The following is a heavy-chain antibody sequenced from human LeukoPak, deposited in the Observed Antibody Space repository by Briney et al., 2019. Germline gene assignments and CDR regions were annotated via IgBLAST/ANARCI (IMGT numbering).Heavy chain of an antibody. CDR1: GGSFSGYY. CDR3: ARAGSGSYFAWDNWFDP. CDR2: INHSGST. Sequence: PSETLSLTCAVYGGSFSGYYWSWIRQPPGKGLEWIGEINHSGSTNYNPSLKSRVTISVDTSKNQFSLKLSSVTAADTAVYYCARAGSGSYFAWDNWFDPWGQGTLVTVSS. J-gene: IGHJ5*02. D-gene: IGHD1-26*01. V-gene: IGHV4-34*01.